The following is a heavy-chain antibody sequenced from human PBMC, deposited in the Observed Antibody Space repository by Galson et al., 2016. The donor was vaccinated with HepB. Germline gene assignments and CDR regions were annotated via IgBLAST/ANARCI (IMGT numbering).Heavy chain of an antibody. Sequence: SLRLSCAASGFTFSNYAAAWVRLPPGKGLEWVSTIRGGGDATYYADSVKGRFTISRDNSKNTPYLQMNSLRAEDTAVYYCAKRAKPFLVWLSHRVRLGGMDVWGQGTTVTVSS. D-gene: IGHD3-3*02. J-gene: IGHJ6*02. CDR1: GFTFSNYA. CDR2: IRGGGDAT. CDR3: AKRAKPFLVWLSHRVRLGGMDV. V-gene: IGHV3-23*01.